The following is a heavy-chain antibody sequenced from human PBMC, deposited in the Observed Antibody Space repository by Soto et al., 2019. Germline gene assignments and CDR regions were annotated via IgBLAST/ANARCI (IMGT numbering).Heavy chain of an antibody. Sequence: EVQLVESGGGLVQPGRSLRLSCAASGFTFDDYAMHWVRQAPGKGLEWVSGISWNSGSIGYADSVKGRFTISRDNAKNSLYLQMNSQRAEDTALYYCAKDGVTRYYYYYYMDVWGKGNTVTVSS. D-gene: IGHD2-21*02. CDR3: AKDGVTRYYYYYYMDV. V-gene: IGHV3-9*01. J-gene: IGHJ6*03. CDR2: ISWNSGSI. CDR1: GFTFDDYA.